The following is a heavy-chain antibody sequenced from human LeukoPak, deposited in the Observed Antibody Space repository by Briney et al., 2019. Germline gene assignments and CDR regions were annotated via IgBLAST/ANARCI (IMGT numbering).Heavy chain of an antibody. CDR3: ARPPHLYGDYRDAFDI. CDR1: GYTFTSYG. J-gene: IGHJ3*02. Sequence: ASVKVSCKASGYTFTSYGINWVRQATGQGLEWMGWMNPNSGSTGYAQKFQGRVTMTRNTSISTAYMELSSLRSEDTAVYYCARPPHLYGDYRDAFDIWGQGTMVTVSS. V-gene: IGHV1-8*01. CDR2: MNPNSGST. D-gene: IGHD4-17*01.